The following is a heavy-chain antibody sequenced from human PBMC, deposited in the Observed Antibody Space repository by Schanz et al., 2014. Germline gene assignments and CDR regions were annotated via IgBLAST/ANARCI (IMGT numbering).Heavy chain of an antibody. CDR3: AREEGWGIAAAGPKHYYYGMHA. CDR2: IKQDGSEK. D-gene: IGHD6-13*01. J-gene: IGHJ6*02. V-gene: IGHV3-7*01. CDR1: GFTFSSYA. Sequence: EVQLLESGGGLIQPGGSLRLSCAASGFTFSSYAMSWVRQAPGKGLEWVANIKQDGSEKYYVDAVKGRFTISRDNAKNSMYLHMKSLRGEDTAVYYCAREEGWGIAAAGPKHYYYGMHAWGQGTTVTVSS.